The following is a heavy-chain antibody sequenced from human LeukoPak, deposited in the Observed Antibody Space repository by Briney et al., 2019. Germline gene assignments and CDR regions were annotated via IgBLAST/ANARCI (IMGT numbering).Heavy chain of an antibody. Sequence: GGTLRLSCTASGFTFSDYAMSWVRQAPGKGLEWVSGISGSGGSIRYADSVKGRFIISRDNSKNTLYLQMNSLRAEDTAVYYCAKGGDGYNYYFDYWGQETLVTVSS. CDR1: GFTFSDYA. D-gene: IGHD5-24*01. CDR2: ISGSGGSI. V-gene: IGHV3-23*01. J-gene: IGHJ4*02. CDR3: AKGGDGYNYYFDY.